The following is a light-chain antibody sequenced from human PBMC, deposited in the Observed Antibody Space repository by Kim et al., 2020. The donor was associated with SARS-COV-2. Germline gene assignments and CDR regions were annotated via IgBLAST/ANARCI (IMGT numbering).Light chain of an antibody. J-gene: IGLJ2*01. V-gene: IGLV3-21*04. CDR1: NIGSRS. CDR2: YDR. CDR3: QVWDSSGDHVV. Sequence: GQRTGITCRGNNIGSRSGLWSRQRPGKAPVLVIYYDRDRPSGIPGRFSGSNSGNTATLTISRVEAGDEADYYCQVWDSSGDHVVFGGGTQLTVL.